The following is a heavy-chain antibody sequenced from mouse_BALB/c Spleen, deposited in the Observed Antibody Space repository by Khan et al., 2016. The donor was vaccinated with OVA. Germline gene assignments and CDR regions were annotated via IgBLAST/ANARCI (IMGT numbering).Heavy chain of an antibody. Sequence: EVQLQESGPGLVKPSQSLSLTCTVTGYSITSDYAWNWIRQFPGNKLEWMGYISYSGRTSYNPSLQSRIPITRDTSKNQFFLQLHSVTTEDTATYYCARSVTITTVVATDFDYWGQGITLTVSS. V-gene: IGHV3-2*02. CDR2: ISYSGRT. CDR1: GYSITSDYA. CDR3: ARSVTITTVVATDFDY. J-gene: IGHJ2*01. D-gene: IGHD1-1*01.